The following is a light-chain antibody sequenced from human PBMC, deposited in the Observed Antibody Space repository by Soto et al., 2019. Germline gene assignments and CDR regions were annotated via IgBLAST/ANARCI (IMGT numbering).Light chain of an antibody. Sequence: EIVLTQSPGTLSLSPGERATLSCRASQSISSFYLAWYQQTPGQAPRLLIYDASSRAAGIPDRFSGGGSGTDFTLTISRLEPEDFGVYYCQQYGGSPRTFGQGTKVVIK. CDR1: QSISSFY. V-gene: IGKV3-20*01. J-gene: IGKJ1*01. CDR2: DAS. CDR3: QQYGGSPRT.